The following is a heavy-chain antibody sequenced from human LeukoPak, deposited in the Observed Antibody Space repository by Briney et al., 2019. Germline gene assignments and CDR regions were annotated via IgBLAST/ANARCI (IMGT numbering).Heavy chain of an antibody. CDR2: IKSDGKT. Sequence: GGSLRLSCEASGFTFSRYWMHWVRQTPGKGLVWVSRIKSDGKTNYADSVKGRFTISRDNAKNTVSLQMNSLRADDTGVYYCARAPSEVGGYYPEYFRHWGQGTLVTVSS. V-gene: IGHV3-74*01. J-gene: IGHJ1*01. CDR1: GFTFSRYW. CDR3: ARAPSEVGGYYPEYFRH. D-gene: IGHD3-22*01.